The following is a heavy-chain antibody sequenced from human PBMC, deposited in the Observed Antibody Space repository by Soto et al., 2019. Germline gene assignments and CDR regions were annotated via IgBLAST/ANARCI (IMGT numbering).Heavy chain of an antibody. Sequence: GSLRLSCAASGFTFSSYAMHWVRQAPGKGLEYVSAISSNGRSTYYANSVKGRFTISRDNSKNTLYLQMGSLRAEDIAVYYCSRSINWNYALFDYWGQGTLVTVSS. CDR2: ISSNGRST. D-gene: IGHD1-7*01. J-gene: IGHJ4*02. CDR3: SRSINWNYALFDY. CDR1: GFTFSSYA. V-gene: IGHV3-64*01.